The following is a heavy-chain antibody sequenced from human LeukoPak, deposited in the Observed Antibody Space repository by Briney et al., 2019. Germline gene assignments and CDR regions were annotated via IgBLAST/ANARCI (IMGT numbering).Heavy chain of an antibody. Sequence: SETLSLTCTVSGGSISSYYWSWIRRPPGKGLEWIGYIYYSGSTNYNPSLKSRVTISVDTSKNQFSLKLSSVTAADTAVYYCARQRYIAAAGIDYWGQGTLVTVSS. D-gene: IGHD6-13*01. CDR1: GGSISSYY. J-gene: IGHJ4*02. CDR3: ARQRYIAAAGIDY. CDR2: IYYSGST. V-gene: IGHV4-59*08.